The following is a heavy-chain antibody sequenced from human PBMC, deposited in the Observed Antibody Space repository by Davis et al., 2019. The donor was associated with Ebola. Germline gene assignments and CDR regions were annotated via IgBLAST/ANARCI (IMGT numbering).Heavy chain of an antibody. Sequence: ETLSLTCSVSGASISSYYWSWIRQPPGKGLEWIGYIYYSGSTNYNPSLKSRVTISVDTSKNQFSLKLSSVTAADTAVYYCARRRFLEWPEINWGQGTLVTVSS. CDR2: IYYSGST. CDR3: ARRRFLEWPEIN. V-gene: IGHV4-59*08. D-gene: IGHD3-3*01. J-gene: IGHJ4*02. CDR1: GASISSYY.